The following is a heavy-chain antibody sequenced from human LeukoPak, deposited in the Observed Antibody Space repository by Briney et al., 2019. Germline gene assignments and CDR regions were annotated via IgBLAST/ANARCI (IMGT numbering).Heavy chain of an antibody. CDR3: ARVEALYHLPTH. CDR1: GYTFICYY. V-gene: IGHV1-2*02. CDR2: IIPNSGDT. J-gene: IGHJ4*02. D-gene: IGHD6-6*01. Sequence: GASVKVSCKASGYTFICYYIHWVRQAPGQGLEWVGWIIPNSGDTKYAQKFQGRATMTRDTSISTAYLELTRLRSDDTAFYYCARVEALYHLPTHWGQGTLVTVSS.